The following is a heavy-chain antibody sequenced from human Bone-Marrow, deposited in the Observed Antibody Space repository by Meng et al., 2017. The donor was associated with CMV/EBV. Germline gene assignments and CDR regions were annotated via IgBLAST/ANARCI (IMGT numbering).Heavy chain of an antibody. Sequence: GESLKISCVASGFTFRSYEMNWVRQAPGKGLEWVSYISGSGSTIYYADSVKGRFTISRDNAKNSLYLQMNSLRAEDTAVYYCARVQRGYSSSWTSFDYWGQGTLVTVSS. CDR2: ISGSGSTI. D-gene: IGHD6-13*01. J-gene: IGHJ4*02. CDR1: GFTFRSYE. V-gene: IGHV3-48*03. CDR3: ARVQRGYSSSWTSFDY.